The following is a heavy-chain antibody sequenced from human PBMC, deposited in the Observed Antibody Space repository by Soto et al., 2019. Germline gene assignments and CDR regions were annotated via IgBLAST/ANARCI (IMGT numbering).Heavy chain of an antibody. Sequence: QITLKESGPTLVKPTQTLTLTCTFSGFSLSTSGVGVGWIRQPPGKALEWLALIYWDDDKRYSPSLKSRLTITKDTSKNQVVLTMTNMDPVDTATYYCAHSHPPDIVVVPAAQLLFDYWGQGTLVTVSS. J-gene: IGHJ4*02. CDR1: GFSLSTSGVG. CDR2: IYWDDDK. CDR3: AHSHPPDIVVVPAAQLLFDY. V-gene: IGHV2-5*02. D-gene: IGHD2-2*01.